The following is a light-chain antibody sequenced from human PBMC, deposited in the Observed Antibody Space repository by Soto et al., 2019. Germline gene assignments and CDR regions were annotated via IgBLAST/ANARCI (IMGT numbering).Light chain of an antibody. CDR1: DSNIGSNS. Sequence: QSVLTQEPSASGTAGQGVTISCSGSDSNIGSNSVYWYQHLPKTAPELLIYYNNQRPSGVPDRFSGSRSGTSASLAISGIRSEDEADYYCAAWDDSLRACVFGTGTKVTVL. J-gene: IGLJ1*01. V-gene: IGLV1-47*02. CDR2: YNN. CDR3: AAWDDSLRACV.